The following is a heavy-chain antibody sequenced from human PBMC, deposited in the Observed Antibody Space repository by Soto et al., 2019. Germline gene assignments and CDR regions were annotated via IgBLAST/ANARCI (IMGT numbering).Heavy chain of an antibody. V-gene: IGHV4-4*02. J-gene: IGHJ5*02. CDR3: ARGLDCTNGVCSGDDIFDP. Sequence: PSETLSLTCAVSGGSISSSNWWSWVRQPPGKGLEWIGEIYHSGSTNYNPSLKSRVTISVDKSKNQFSLKLSSVTAADTAVYYCARGLDCTNGVCSGDDIFDPWGKGTLVTVSS. CDR2: IYHSGST. D-gene: IGHD2-8*01. CDR1: GGSISSSNW.